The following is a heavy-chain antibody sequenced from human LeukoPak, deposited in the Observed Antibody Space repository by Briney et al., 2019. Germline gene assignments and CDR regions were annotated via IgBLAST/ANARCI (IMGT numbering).Heavy chain of an antibody. CDR3: ARGRRFLEWLLYVY. CDR2: INPNSGGT. Sequence: ASVTVSCKASGYTFTGYYMHWVRQAPGQGLEWMGWINPNSGGTDYAQKFQGRVTMTRDTSISTAYMELSRLRSDDTAVYYCARGRRFLEWLLYVYWGQGTLVTVSS. V-gene: IGHV1-2*02. D-gene: IGHD3-3*01. CDR1: GYTFTGYY. J-gene: IGHJ4*02.